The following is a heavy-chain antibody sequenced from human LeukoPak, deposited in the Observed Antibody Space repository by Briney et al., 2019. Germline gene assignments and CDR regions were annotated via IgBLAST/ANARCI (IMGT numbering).Heavy chain of an antibody. Sequence: GASVKVSCKASGGTFSSYAISWVRQAPGQGLEWMGRIIPILGIANYAQKFQGRVTITADKSTSTAYMELSSLRSEDTAVYYCARAEYSSSWAHFDHWGQGTLVTVSS. CDR1: GGTFSSYA. J-gene: IGHJ4*02. V-gene: IGHV1-69*04. CDR3: ARAEYSSSWAHFDH. D-gene: IGHD6-13*01. CDR2: IIPILGIA.